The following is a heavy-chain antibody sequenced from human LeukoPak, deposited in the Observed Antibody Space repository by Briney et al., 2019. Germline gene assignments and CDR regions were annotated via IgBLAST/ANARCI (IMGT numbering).Heavy chain of an antibody. CDR3: ASAATVVVPAADYMDV. D-gene: IGHD2-2*01. Sequence: GGSLRLSCAASGFTFSNYAMSWVRQAPGKGLEWVSGISGSGGSTYYADSVKGRLTISRDNSKNTLYLQMNSLRAEDTAVYYCASAATVVVPAADYMDVWGKGTTVTVSS. CDR1: GFTFSNYA. V-gene: IGHV3-23*01. CDR2: ISGSGGST. J-gene: IGHJ6*03.